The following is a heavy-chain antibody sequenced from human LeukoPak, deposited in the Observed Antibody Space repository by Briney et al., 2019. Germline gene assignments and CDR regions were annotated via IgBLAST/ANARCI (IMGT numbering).Heavy chain of an antibody. CDR3: ARVKTYYDFWSCYYSYYYYYYMDV. J-gene: IGHJ6*03. CDR1: GYTFTSYG. CDR2: ISAYNGNT. D-gene: IGHD3-3*01. Sequence: ASVKVSCKASGYTFTSYGISWVRQAPGQGVEWMGWISAYNGNTNYAQKLKGRVTMTTDTSTSTAYMELRSLRSDDTAVYYCARVKTYYDFWSCYYSYYYYYYMDVWGKGTTVTVSS. V-gene: IGHV1-18*01.